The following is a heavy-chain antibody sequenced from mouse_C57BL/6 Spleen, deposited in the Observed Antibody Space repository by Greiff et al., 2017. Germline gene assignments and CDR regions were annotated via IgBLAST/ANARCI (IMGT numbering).Heavy chain of an antibody. CDR2: INPNNGGT. V-gene: IGHV1-18*01. J-gene: IGHJ1*03. CDR1: GYTFTDYN. Sequence: VQLQHSGPELVKPGASVKIPCKASGYTFTDYNMDWVKQSHGKSLEWIGDINPNNGGTIYNQKFKGKATLTVDKSSSTAYMELRSLTSEDTAVYYCARLYYYGSSYEDWYFDVWGTGTTVTVSS. D-gene: IGHD1-1*01. CDR3: ARLYYYGSSYEDWYFDV.